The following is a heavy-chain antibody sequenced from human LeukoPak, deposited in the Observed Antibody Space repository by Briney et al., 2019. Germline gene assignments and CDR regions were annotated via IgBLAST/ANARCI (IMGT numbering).Heavy chain of an antibody. Sequence: SETLSLTCAVSGYSISSGYYWGWIRQPPGKGLEWIGSIYHSGSTYYNPSLKSRVTISVDTSKNQFSLKLSSVTAADTAVYYCARVNRDYGDYVDYWGKGTLVTVSS. CDR3: ARVNRDYGDYVDY. V-gene: IGHV4-38-2*01. CDR2: IYHSGST. J-gene: IGHJ4*02. CDR1: GYSISSGYY. D-gene: IGHD4-17*01.